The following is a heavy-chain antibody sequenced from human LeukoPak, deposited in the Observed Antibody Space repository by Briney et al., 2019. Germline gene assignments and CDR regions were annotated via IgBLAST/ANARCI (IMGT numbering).Heavy chain of an antibody. CDR3: ARVQTSDSSGYGY. J-gene: IGHJ4*02. Sequence: ASVKVSCKASGYTFTGYYMHWVRQATGQGLEWMGWINPNSGGTNYAQKFQGRVTMTRDTSISTAYMELSRLRSDDTAVYYCARVQTSDSSGYGYWGQGTLVTVSS. CDR2: INPNSGGT. D-gene: IGHD3-22*01. V-gene: IGHV1-2*02. CDR1: GYTFTGYY.